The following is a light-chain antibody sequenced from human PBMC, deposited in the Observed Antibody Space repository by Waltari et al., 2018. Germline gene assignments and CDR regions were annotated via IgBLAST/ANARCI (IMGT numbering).Light chain of an antibody. CDR2: DIN. V-gene: IGLV2-11*01. CDR3: CSYAGRATWA. Sequence: QSALTQPRSVSGSPGHSVTISCPGTRSDVGGYYSVSWYQQHPGKAPKLVIYDINKRPSGVPDRFSGSKSGNTASLTISGLQADDEADYNCCSYAGRATWAFGGGTKLTVL. CDR1: RSDVGGYYS. J-gene: IGLJ3*02.